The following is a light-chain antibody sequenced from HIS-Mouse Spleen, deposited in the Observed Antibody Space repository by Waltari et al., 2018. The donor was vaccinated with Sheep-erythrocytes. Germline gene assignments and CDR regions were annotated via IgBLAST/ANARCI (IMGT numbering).Light chain of an antibody. CDR1: SSDGGGYNY. Sequence: QSALTQPRSVSGSPGPSVTISCPGTSSDGGGYNYAAWYQQHPGKAPKLMIYDVSKRPSGVPDRFSGSKSGNTASLTISGLQAEDEADYYCCSYAGSYNHVFATGTKVTVL. J-gene: IGLJ1*01. CDR3: CSYAGSYNHV. CDR2: DVS. V-gene: IGLV2-11*02.